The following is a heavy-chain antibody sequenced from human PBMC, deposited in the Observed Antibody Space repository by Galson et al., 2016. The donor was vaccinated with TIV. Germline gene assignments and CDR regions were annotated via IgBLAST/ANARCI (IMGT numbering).Heavy chain of an antibody. D-gene: IGHD6-13*01. V-gene: IGHV1-69*13. Sequence: SVKVSCKASGGAFSSDAISWVRQAPGQGLEWMGGIIPIFGSANYAQKFQGRVTITADESTTTAYMELSSLRAADTAVYYCAREYETGYSSSWYRFDPWGQGALVTVSS. CDR1: GGAFSSDA. CDR2: IIPIFGSA. J-gene: IGHJ5*02. CDR3: AREYETGYSSSWYRFDP.